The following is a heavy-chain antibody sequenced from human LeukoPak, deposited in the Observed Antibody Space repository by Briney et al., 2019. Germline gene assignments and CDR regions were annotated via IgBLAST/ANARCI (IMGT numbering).Heavy chain of an antibody. D-gene: IGHD6-19*01. Sequence: GGSLRLSCSASGFTFSSYAMHWVRQAPGKGLEYVSAISSNGGSTYYADSVKGRFAISRDNSKNTLYLQMSSLRAEDTAVYYCVKGSSGWFNYFDYWGQGTLVTVSS. CDR2: ISSNGGST. CDR3: VKGSSGWFNYFDY. CDR1: GFTFSSYA. J-gene: IGHJ4*02. V-gene: IGHV3-64D*06.